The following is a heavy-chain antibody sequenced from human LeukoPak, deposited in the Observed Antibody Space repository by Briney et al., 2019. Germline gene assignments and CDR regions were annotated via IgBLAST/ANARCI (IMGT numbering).Heavy chain of an antibody. Sequence: PSETLSLTCTVSGGSISSSSYYWGWIRQPPGKGLEWIGSIYYSGSTYYNPSLKSRVTIFADTPKSQFSLKLSSVTAADTAVYYCARLGYSGSYYERAFGIWGQGTMVTVSS. V-gene: IGHV4-39*01. D-gene: IGHD1-26*01. CDR2: IYYSGST. CDR3: ARLGYSGSYYERAFGI. CDR1: GGSISSSSYY. J-gene: IGHJ3*02.